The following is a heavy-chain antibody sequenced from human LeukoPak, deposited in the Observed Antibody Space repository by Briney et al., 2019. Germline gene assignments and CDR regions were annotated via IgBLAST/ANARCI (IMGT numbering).Heavy chain of an antibody. Sequence: AGGSLRLSCAASGLTFSSYPMNWVRQSPGKGLEWDSIISGSDGTTYYADSVKGRFTISRDNSKNTLYLQMNSLRAEDTAVYYCAKVSGPSSSRYYYYGMDVWGQGTTVTVSS. CDR3: AKVSGPSSSRYYYYGMDV. CDR1: GLTFSSYP. CDR2: ISGSDGTT. J-gene: IGHJ6*02. V-gene: IGHV3-23*01. D-gene: IGHD6-13*01.